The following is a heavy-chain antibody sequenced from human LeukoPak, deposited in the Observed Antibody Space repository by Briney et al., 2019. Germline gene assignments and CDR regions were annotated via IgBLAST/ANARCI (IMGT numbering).Heavy chain of an antibody. Sequence: SQTLSLTCAFSGDXVSSNSAGWNWIRQSPSRGLEWLGRTYYRSKWYNNYAVSVKSRITINPDTSKNQFSLQLNSVTPEDTAVYYCARDLDWFDPWGQGTLVTVSS. CDR2: TYYRSKWYN. V-gene: IGHV6-1*01. CDR3: ARDLDWFDP. CDR1: GDXVSSNSAG. J-gene: IGHJ5*02.